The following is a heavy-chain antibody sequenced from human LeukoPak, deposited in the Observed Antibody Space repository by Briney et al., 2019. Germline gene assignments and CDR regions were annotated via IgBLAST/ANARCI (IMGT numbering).Heavy chain of an antibody. J-gene: IGHJ4*02. V-gene: IGHV3-48*04. CDR2: ISGTSGTI. CDR1: GFTFSAYC. CDR3: ARDHGLVTY. D-gene: IGHD6-19*01. Sequence: GGSLRLSCAASGFTFSAYCMNWVRQAPGKGLEWISYISGTSGTIYYADSLKGRFTISRDNAKNSLYLQMNSLRAEDTAVYYCARDHGLVTYWGQGTLVTVSS.